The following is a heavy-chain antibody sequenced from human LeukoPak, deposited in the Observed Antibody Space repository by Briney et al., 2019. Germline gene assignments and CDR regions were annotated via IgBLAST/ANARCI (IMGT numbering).Heavy chain of an antibody. J-gene: IGHJ4*02. Sequence: GESLKISCKGSGYSFTSYWISWVRQMPGKGLEWMGRIDPSDSYTNYSPSFRGHVTISADKSISTAYLQWSSLKASDTAMYYCARLVRGRGSYYYFDYWGQGTLVTVSS. CDR2: IDPSDSYT. D-gene: IGHD1-26*01. CDR1: GYSFTSYW. CDR3: ARLVRGRGSYYYFDY. V-gene: IGHV5-10-1*01.